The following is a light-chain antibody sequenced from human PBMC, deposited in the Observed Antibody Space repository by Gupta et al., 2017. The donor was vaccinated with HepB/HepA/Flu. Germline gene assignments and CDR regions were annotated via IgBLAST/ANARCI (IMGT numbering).Light chain of an antibody. V-gene: IGKV4-1*01. CDR2: WAS. Sequence: DIVMTHSPDSLAVSVGVRPTINCKSSQSVLYSSNNKNYLCWYQQKPGQPPKLLIYWASTRESGVPDRFSGSGSGTDFTLTISSLQAEDVAVYYCKQYYSTPETFGQGTKVEIK. J-gene: IGKJ1*01. CDR1: QSVLYSSNNKNY. CDR3: KQYYSTPET.